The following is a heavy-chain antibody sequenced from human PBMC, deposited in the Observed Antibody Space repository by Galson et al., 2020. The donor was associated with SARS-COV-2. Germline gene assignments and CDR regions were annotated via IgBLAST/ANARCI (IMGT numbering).Heavy chain of an antibody. CDR3: AKDVWMTTIVGVGPCDP. D-gene: IGHD3-3*01. J-gene: IGHJ5*02. V-gene: IGHV3-9*01. Sequence: TGGSLRLSCAASGFTFDDYAMHWVRQAPGKGLEWVSGFSWNSGSIGYADSVKGRFTISRDNAKNSLYLQMNSLRAEDTALYYCAKDVWMTTIVGVGPCDPWGQGTLVTVSS. CDR1: GFTFDDYA. CDR2: FSWNSGSI.